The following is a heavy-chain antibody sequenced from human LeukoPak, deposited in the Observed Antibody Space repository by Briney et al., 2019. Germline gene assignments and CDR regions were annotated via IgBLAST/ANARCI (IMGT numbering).Heavy chain of an antibody. J-gene: IGHJ4*02. CDR3: AKGDSSSWYYFDY. CDR1: GFTFSSYG. V-gene: IGHV3-30*02. D-gene: IGHD6-13*01. Sequence: GGSLRLSCAASGFTFSSYGMHWVRQAPGKRLEWVAFIRYDGSNKYYADSVKGRFTISRDNSKNTLYLQMNSLRAEDTAVYYCAKGDSSSWYYFDYWGQGTLVTVSS. CDR2: IRYDGSNK.